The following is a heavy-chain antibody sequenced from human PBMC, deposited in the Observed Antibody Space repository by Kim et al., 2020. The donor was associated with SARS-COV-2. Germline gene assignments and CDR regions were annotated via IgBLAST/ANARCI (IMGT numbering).Heavy chain of an antibody. Sequence: GGSLRLSCAASGFTFDDYAMHWVRQAPGKGLEWVSGISWNSGSIGYADSVKGRFTISRDNAKNSLYLQMNSLRAEDTALYYCAKDLAHSSSWLGFDYWGQGTLVTVSS. D-gene: IGHD6-13*01. CDR2: ISWNSGSI. CDR3: AKDLAHSSSWLGFDY. V-gene: IGHV3-9*01. CDR1: GFTFDDYA. J-gene: IGHJ4*02.